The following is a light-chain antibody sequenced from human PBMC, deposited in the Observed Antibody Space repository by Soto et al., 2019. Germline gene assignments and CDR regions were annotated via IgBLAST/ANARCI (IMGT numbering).Light chain of an antibody. CDR3: QQRSNWPPT. J-gene: IGKJ2*01. V-gene: IGKV3-11*01. CDR2: DAS. CDR1: QRVSSY. Sequence: EIVLTQSPATLSLSPGERATLSCRASQRVSSYLAWYQQKPGQAPRPLIYDASNRATGIPARFSGSGSGTHFTLTISRLEPEDFGVYYCQQRSNWPPTFGQGTKLQIK.